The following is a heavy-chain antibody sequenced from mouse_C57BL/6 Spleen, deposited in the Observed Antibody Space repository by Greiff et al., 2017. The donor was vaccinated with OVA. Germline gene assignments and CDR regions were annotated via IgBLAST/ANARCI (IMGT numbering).Heavy chain of an antibody. D-gene: IGHD1-1*01. Sequence: VQLVESGAELVRPGTSVKVSCKASGYAFTNYLIEWVKQRPGQGLEWIGVINPGSGGTNYNEKFKGKATLTADKSSSTAYMQLSSLTSEDSAVYFCARGGVYYGSSYFDYWGQGTTLTVSS. CDR1: GYAFTNYL. J-gene: IGHJ2*01. CDR3: ARGGVYYGSSYFDY. V-gene: IGHV1-54*01. CDR2: INPGSGGT.